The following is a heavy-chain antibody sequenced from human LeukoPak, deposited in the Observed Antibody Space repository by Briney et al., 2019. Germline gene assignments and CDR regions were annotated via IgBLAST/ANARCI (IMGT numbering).Heavy chain of an antibody. CDR2: INPNSGGT. J-gene: IGHJ4*02. Sequence: ASVKVSCKASGYTFISYYMHWVRQAPGQGLEWMGWINPNSGGTNYAQKFQGWVTMTRDTSISTAYMELSRLRSDDTAVYYCARGGQQLVHYFDYWGQGTLVTVSS. V-gene: IGHV1-2*04. CDR1: GYTFISYY. CDR3: ARGGQQLVHYFDY. D-gene: IGHD6-13*01.